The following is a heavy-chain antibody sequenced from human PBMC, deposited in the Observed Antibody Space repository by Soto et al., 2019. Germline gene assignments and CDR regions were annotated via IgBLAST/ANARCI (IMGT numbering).Heavy chain of an antibody. CDR2: INQDESQK. Sequence: GGSLRLSCSVSGFTFNNYWMTWVRQAPGKGLEWVANINQDESQKYYADSVKGRFTVSRDNSMNTLYMQMNSLRAEDTAVYYCAKSDTALSYGFDPWGQGTVVTVSS. CDR3: AKSDTALSYGFDP. CDR1: GFTFNNYW. D-gene: IGHD5-18*01. V-gene: IGHV3-7*05. J-gene: IGHJ5*02.